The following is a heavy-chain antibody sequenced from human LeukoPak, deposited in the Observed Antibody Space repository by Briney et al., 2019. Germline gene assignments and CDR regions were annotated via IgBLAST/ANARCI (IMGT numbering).Heavy chain of an antibody. CDR2: ISYDGSNK. D-gene: IGHD6-19*01. CDR1: GFTFSSYG. Sequence: PGGSLRLSCAASGFTFSSYGMHWVRQAPGKGLEWVAVISYDGSNKYYVDSVKGRFTISRDNAKNSLYLQMNSLRAEDTAVYYCARDKAGWYMSLGWFDYWGQGTLVTVSS. CDR3: ARDKAGWYMSLGWFDY. V-gene: IGHV3-30*03. J-gene: IGHJ4*02.